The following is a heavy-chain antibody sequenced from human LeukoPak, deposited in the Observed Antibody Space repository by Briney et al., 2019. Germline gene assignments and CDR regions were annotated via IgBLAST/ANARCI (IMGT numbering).Heavy chain of an antibody. D-gene: IGHD2-15*01. Sequence: PGGSLRLSCAASGFSFSIYGMNWVRQAPGKGLEWVSAISGSGGSTYYADSVKGRFTISRDNSKNTLYLQMNSLRAEDTAVYYCAKDLRGYCSGGSCYQYYFDYWGQGTLVTVSS. CDR1: GFSFSIYG. V-gene: IGHV3-23*01. J-gene: IGHJ4*02. CDR3: AKDLRGYCSGGSCYQYYFDY. CDR2: ISGSGGST.